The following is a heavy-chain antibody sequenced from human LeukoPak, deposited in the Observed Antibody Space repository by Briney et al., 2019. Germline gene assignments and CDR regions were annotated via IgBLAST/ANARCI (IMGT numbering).Heavy chain of an antibody. D-gene: IGHD1-26*01. CDR1: GGSSSGYY. CDR3: ARQPEGGSYIGAFDI. J-gene: IGHJ3*02. Sequence: SETLSLTCTVSGGSSSGYYWGWTRQPPGKGLEWIGSIYSSGNPYYNPSLKSRLTISVDTSKNQFSLRLSSVTAADTAVYYCARQPEGGSYIGAFDIWGQGTMVTVSS. V-gene: IGHV4-39*01. CDR2: IYSSGNP.